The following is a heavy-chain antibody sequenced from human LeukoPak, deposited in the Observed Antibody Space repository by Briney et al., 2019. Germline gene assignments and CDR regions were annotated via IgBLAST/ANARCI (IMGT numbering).Heavy chain of an antibody. D-gene: IGHD4-23*01. CDR1: GYTFTSYG. Sequence: ASVKVSCKASGYTFTSYGISWVRQAPGQGLEWMGWISAYNGNTNYAQKLQGRVTMATDTSTSTAYMELRSLRSDDMAVYYCALDPRLRWYDFDYWGQGTLVTVSS. J-gene: IGHJ4*02. CDR2: ISAYNGNT. CDR3: ALDPRLRWYDFDY. V-gene: IGHV1-18*03.